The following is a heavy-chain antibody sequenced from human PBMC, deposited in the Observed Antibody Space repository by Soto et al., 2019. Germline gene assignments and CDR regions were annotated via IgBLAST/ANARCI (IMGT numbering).Heavy chain of an antibody. J-gene: IGHJ5*02. D-gene: IGHD3-10*01. Sequence: SLTCTVSGGSVSSGSYYWSWIRQSPGKGLEWIGYIYYSGSTNYNPSLKSRVTISVDTSKNQFSLKLSSVTAADTAVYYCARGIITMVRGVIDWFDPWGQGTLVTVSS. CDR1: GGSVSSGSYY. CDR2: IYYSGST. CDR3: ARGIITMVRGVIDWFDP. V-gene: IGHV4-61*01.